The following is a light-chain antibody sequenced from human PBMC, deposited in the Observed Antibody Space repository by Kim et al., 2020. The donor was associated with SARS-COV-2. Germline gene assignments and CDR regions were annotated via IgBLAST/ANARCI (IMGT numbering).Light chain of an antibody. CDR3: QAWDSNTWV. J-gene: IGLJ3*02. CDR1: KLGDKY. CDR2: EDT. V-gene: IGLV3-1*01. Sequence: VSQGQTASISCSGDKLGDKYVCWYQQKPGQSPVLLIYEDTKRPSGIPVRFSGSYSGNTATLTISGTQAMDEADYYCQAWDSNTWVFGGGTQLTVL.